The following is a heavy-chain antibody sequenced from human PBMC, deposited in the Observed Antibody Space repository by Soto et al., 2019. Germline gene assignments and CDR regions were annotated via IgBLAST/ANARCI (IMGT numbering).Heavy chain of an antibody. D-gene: IGHD3-22*01. CDR3: ARLSSPDYYDSSGYYWDNNWFDP. Sequence: PSETLSLTCTVSGGSISSYYWSWIRQPPGKGLEWIGYIYYSGSTNYNPSLKSRVTISVDTSKNQFSLKLSSVTAADTAVYYCARLSSPDYYDSSGYYWDNNWFDPWGQGTLVTVSS. CDR1: GGSISSYY. CDR2: IYYSGST. V-gene: IGHV4-59*01. J-gene: IGHJ5*02.